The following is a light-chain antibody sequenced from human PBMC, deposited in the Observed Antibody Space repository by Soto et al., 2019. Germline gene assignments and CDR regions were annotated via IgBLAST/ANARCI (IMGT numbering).Light chain of an antibody. CDR1: QGISSY. CDR3: QQCYSTPT. J-gene: IGKJ3*01. Sequence: AIRMTQSPFSLSASVGDRVTITCWASQGISSYLAWYQQKPPKAPKSFISYASSLQSGVPSRFSGSGSGTDYTLTISSLQPEDFATYYCQQCYSTPTFGPGTKVDIK. V-gene: IGKV1D-43*01. CDR2: YAS.